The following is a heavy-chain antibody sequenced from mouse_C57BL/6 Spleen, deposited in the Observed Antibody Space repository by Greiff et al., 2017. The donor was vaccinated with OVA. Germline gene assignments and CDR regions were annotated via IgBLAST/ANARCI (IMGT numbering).Heavy chain of an antibody. Sequence: VQLQQPGAELVMPGASVKLSCKASGYTFTSYWMHWVKQRPGQGLEWIGEIDPSDSYTNYNQKFKGKSTLTVDKSSSTAYMQLSSLTSEDSAVYYCARTDGNYADYWGQGTTLTVSS. CDR2: IDPSDSYT. J-gene: IGHJ2*01. V-gene: IGHV1-69*01. D-gene: IGHD2-1*01. CDR1: GYTFTSYW. CDR3: ARTDGNYADY.